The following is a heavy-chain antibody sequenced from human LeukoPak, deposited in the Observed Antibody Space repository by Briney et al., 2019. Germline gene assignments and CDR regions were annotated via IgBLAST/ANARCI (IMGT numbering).Heavy chain of an antibody. V-gene: IGHV1-2*02. CDR2: INPNSGGT. Sequence: ASVKVSCKASGYTFTGYYMHWVRQAPGQGLEWMGWINPNSGGTNYAQKFQGRVTLTRDTSTSTAYMELRSLRSDDTAVYYCARDQGSYYYDSSGHDPWGQGTLVTVSS. CDR3: ARDQGSYYYDSSGHDP. CDR1: GYTFTGYY. J-gene: IGHJ5*02. D-gene: IGHD3-22*01.